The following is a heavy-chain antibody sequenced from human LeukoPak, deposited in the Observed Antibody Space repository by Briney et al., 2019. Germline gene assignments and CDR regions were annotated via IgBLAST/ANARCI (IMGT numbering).Heavy chain of an antibody. J-gene: IGHJ4*02. CDR2: ISGSSGST. V-gene: IGHV3-23*01. Sequence: GSLRLSCAVSGFTFSSSAMSWVRQAPGKGLEWVSGISGSSGSTNYADSVKGRFTISRDKSKNTLHLQMNSLRAEDTAVYYCAKSYYYDSSGQYYFDHRGQGTLVTVSS. D-gene: IGHD3-22*01. CDR1: GFTFSSSA. CDR3: AKSYYYDSSGQYYFDH.